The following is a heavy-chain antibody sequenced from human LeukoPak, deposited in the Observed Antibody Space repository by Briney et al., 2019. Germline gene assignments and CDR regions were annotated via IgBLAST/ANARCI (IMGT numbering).Heavy chain of an antibody. J-gene: IGHJ6*02. D-gene: IGHD5-18*01. V-gene: IGHV4-59*01. CDR1: GGSINSYY. Sequence: PSETLSLTCTVSGGSINSYYWSWIRQPPGKGLEWIGYIYYTGSTNYNPSLKSRVTISVDTSKNQFSLKLRSVTAADTAVYYCARDGGYSYGHHYYYYGMDVWGQGTTVTGSS. CDR3: ARDGGYSYGHHYYYYGMDV. CDR2: IYYTGST.